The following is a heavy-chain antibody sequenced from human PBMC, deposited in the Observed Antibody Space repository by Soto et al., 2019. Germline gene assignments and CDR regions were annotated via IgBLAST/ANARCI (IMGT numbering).Heavy chain of an antibody. CDR3: ARTWGYCSSTSCVTGYYGMDV. V-gene: IGHV1-18*04. Sequence: GASVKVFCKASGYTFTSYGISWVRQAPGQGLEWMGWISAYNGNTNYAQKLQGRVTMTTDTSTSTAYMELRSLRSDDTAVYYCARTWGYCSSTSCVTGYYGMDVWGQGTTVTVS. D-gene: IGHD2-2*01. J-gene: IGHJ6*02. CDR2: ISAYNGNT. CDR1: GYTFTSYG.